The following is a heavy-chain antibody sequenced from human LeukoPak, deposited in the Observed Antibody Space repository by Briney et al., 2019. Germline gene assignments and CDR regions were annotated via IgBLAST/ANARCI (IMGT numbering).Heavy chain of an antibody. CDR3: ASQTNYYDSSGRFDY. V-gene: IGHV1-2*06. CDR1: GYTFTGYY. CDR2: INPNSGGT. Sequence: ASVKVSCKASGYTFTGYYMHWVRQAPGQGLEWMGRINPNSGGTNYAQKFQGRVTMTRDTSISTAYMELSRLRSDDTAVYYCASQTNYYDSSGRFDYWGQGTLVTVSS. J-gene: IGHJ4*02. D-gene: IGHD3-22*01.